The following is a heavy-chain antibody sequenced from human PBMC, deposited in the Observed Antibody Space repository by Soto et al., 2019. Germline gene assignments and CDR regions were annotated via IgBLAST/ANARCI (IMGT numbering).Heavy chain of an antibody. V-gene: IGHV1-2*02. Sequence: ASVKVSCKASGYRFTDYYMHWVRQAPGQGLEWMGWINPYSGVANYSRNFQGRVTMTSDTPITTAYMELSSLRSDDTAVYYCARDRALELGDYWGQGTLVTVSS. CDR1: GYRFTDYY. J-gene: IGHJ4*02. CDR2: INPYSGVA. D-gene: IGHD1-26*01. CDR3: ARDRALELGDY.